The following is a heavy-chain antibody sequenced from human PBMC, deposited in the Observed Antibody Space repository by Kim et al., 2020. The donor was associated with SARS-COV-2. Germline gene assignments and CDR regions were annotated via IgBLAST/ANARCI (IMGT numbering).Heavy chain of an antibody. Sequence: YTNYAAAVKGRFTISGDNAKNSLYLQMNSLGAEDTAVYYCARDKSYSVDAWGQGTLVTVSS. CDR2: YT. J-gene: IGHJ5*02. CDR3: ARDKSYSVDA. D-gene: IGHD2-21*01. V-gene: IGHV3-11*06.